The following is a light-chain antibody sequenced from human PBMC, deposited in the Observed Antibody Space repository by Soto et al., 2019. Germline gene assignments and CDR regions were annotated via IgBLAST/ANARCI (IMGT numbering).Light chain of an antibody. Sequence: DIQMTQSPSTLSASVGDRVTITCRASQSISSWLAWYQQKPGKAPKVLIYKASSLESRVPSRFSGSGSGTEFTLTISSLQPDDSATYYCQQYKSYYTFGQGTKLEIK. J-gene: IGKJ2*01. CDR3: QQYKSYYT. CDR1: QSISSW. V-gene: IGKV1-5*03. CDR2: KAS.